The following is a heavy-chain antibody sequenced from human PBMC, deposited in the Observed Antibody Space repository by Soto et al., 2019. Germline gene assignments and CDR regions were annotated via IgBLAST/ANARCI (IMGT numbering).Heavy chain of an antibody. CDR3: ARGGTRSADLIPY. CDR2: IYSSGSA. D-gene: IGHD1-1*01. CDR1: GDSINNYY. Sequence: RLQESGPGLVRPSDTLSLTCTVSGDSINNYYCNWIRQPAGKGLEWIGRIYSSGSANYSPSLMSRVTMSVDTAKTDVSLTVTSVTAADAAVYFCARGGTRSADLIPYWGQGTLVTVSS. V-gene: IGHV4-4*07. J-gene: IGHJ4*02.